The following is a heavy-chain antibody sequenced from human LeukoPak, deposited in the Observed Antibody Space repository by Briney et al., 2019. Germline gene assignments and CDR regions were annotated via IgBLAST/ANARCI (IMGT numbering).Heavy chain of an antibody. J-gene: IGHJ3*02. D-gene: IGHD4-23*01. CDR2: IIPIRGIA. CDR1: RGTFISYV. V-gene: IGHV1-69*04. Sequence: ASVKVSCMDSRGTFISYVISWVRQAPGQGLEWMGKIIPIRGIANYAQKFQGRVTITADKSTSTAYMELSSLRSEDTAVYYCASDYGGNSNEAFDIWGQGTMVTVSS. CDR3: ASDYGGNSNEAFDI.